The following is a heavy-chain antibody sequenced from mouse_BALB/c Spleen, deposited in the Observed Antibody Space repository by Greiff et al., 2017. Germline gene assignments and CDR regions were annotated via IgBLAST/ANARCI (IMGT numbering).Heavy chain of an antibody. D-gene: IGHD1-1*01. J-gene: IGHJ3*01. Sequence: DVHLVESGGGLVQPGGSLRLSCATSGFTFTDYYMSWVRQPPGKALEWLGFIRNKANGYTTEYSASVKGRFTISRDNSQSILYLQMNTLRAEDSATYYCARDGGSSSFAYWGQGTLVTVSA. CDR3: ARDGGSSSFAY. CDR1: GFTFTDYY. V-gene: IGHV7-3*02. CDR2: IRNKANGYTT.